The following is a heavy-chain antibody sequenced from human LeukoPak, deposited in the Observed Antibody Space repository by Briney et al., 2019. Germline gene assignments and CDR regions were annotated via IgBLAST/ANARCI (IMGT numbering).Heavy chain of an antibody. CDR1: GYTFTGYY. D-gene: IGHD3-10*01. CDR3: ARRPGSGELLTVGNWFDP. Sequence: SSVKVSCKASGYTFTGYYMHWVRQAPGQGLEWMGRINPNSGGTNYAQKFQGRVTMTRDTSISTAYMELSRLRSDDTAVYYCARRPGSGELLTVGNWFDPWGQGTLVTVSS. CDR2: INPNSGGT. V-gene: IGHV1-2*06. J-gene: IGHJ5*02.